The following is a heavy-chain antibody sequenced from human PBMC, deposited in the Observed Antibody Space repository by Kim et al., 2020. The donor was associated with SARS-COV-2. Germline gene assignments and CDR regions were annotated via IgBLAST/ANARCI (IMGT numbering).Heavy chain of an antibody. CDR2: IKTYNYQT. D-gene: IGHD2-21*02. CDR3: VRDQEFAGYCYSWRY. CDR1: GYSFTTYS. Sequence: ASVKVSCKASGYSFTTYSISWVRQAPGQGLEWLGWIKTYNYQTKYAEKYQDRVTMTMEVSTDTVYMELRSLRSDDTAVYYCVRDQEFAGYCYSWRYWGQG. V-gene: IGHV1-18*04. J-gene: IGHJ4*02.